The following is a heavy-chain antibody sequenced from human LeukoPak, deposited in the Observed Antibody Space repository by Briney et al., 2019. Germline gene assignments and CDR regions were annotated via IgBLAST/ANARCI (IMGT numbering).Heavy chain of an antibody. V-gene: IGHV1-69*04. D-gene: IGHD3-22*01. J-gene: IGHJ4*02. CDR2: IIPILGIA. Sequence: GASVKVSCKASGGTFSSYAISWVRQAPGQGLEWMGRIIPILGIANYAQKFQGRVTITAGKSTSTAYMELSSLRSEDTAVYYCARSKRDSSGYSFDYWGQGTLVTVSS. CDR1: GGTFSSYA. CDR3: ARSKRDSSGYSFDY.